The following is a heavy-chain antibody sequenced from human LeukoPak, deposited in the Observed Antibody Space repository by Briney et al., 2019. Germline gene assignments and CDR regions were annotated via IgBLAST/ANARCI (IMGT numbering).Heavy chain of an antibody. V-gene: IGHV4-34*01. CDR3: AVGITILGVAASFDS. Sequence: SETLSLTCAVYGASYNAYYWSWIRQPPGKGLGWIGDIDHRGTATYNPSLKSRLTISADASKNQFSLKLNSVTDADTAVYYCAVGITILGVAASFDSWGQGNLVIVSS. CDR1: GASYNAYY. D-gene: IGHD3-3*01. CDR2: IDHRGTA. J-gene: IGHJ4*02.